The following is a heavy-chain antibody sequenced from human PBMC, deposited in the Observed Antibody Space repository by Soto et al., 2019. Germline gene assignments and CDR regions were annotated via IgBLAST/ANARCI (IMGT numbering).Heavy chain of an antibody. J-gene: IGHJ4*02. V-gene: IGHV3-33*01. D-gene: IGHD5-12*01. CDR1: GFTFSSYG. Sequence: QVQLVESGGGVVQPGRSLRLSCAASGFTFSSYGMHWVRQAPGKGLEWVAVIWYDGSNKYYADSVKGRFTISRDNSKNTLYLRMNSLRAEDTAVYYCARDRIVATIRWFVYWGQGTLVTVSS. CDR3: ARDRIVATIRWFVY. CDR2: IWYDGSNK.